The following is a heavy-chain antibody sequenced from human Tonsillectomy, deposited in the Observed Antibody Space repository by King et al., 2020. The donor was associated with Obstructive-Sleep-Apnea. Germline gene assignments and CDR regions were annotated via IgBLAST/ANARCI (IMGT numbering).Heavy chain of an antibody. D-gene: IGHD3-10*01. CDR1: GFTVSSNY. CDR3: AKIDYYASGIDY. CDR2: IYSGGRT. Sequence: VQLVESGGGLVQPGGSLRLSCAPSGFTVSSNYMSWVRQAPGKGREWVSIIYSGGRTYYADSVKGRFTISRDNSKNTVYLQMDSLRAEDTAVYFCAKIDYYASGIDYWGQGTLVTVSS. J-gene: IGHJ4*02. V-gene: IGHV3-66*01.